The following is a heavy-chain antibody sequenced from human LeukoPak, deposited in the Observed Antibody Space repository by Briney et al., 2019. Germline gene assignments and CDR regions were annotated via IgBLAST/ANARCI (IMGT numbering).Heavy chain of an antibody. CDR2: ISHDGSNK. CDR1: GFTLRGYG. CDR3: AKDWGNYFASGSSYLDY. V-gene: IGHV3-30*18. D-gene: IGHD3-10*01. J-gene: IGHJ4*02. Sequence: GGSLRLSCAASGFTLRGYGMHWVRQAPGKGLEWVATISHDGSNKNYGDSVKGRFTISRDNSRNTLYLQMNSLRPEDTAVYHCAKDWGNYFASGSSYLDYWGQGTLVTVSS.